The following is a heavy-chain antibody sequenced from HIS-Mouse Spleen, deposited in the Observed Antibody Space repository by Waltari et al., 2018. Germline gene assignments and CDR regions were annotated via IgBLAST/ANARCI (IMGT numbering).Heavy chain of an antibody. CDR3: ARASRDLLLPRYFDL. V-gene: IGHV4-59*01. Sequence: QVQLQESGPGLVKPSETLSLTCTVSGGSISSYYWSWIRQPPGKGLEWIGYYSGSTHYHPSLKRRVTISVDASKHQCSLKLSSVTAADTAVYYCARASRDLLLPRYFDLWGRGTLVTVSS. CDR2: YYSGST. J-gene: IGHJ2*01. CDR1: GGSISSYY.